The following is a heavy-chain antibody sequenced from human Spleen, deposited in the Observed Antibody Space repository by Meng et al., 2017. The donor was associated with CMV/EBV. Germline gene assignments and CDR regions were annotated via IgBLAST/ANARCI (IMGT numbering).Heavy chain of an antibody. CDR3: ARGKTDATPDRPFDS. J-gene: IGHJ4*02. Sequence: SGYTFTGYYIPWVRQAPGQGLEWMGWINPKSGGTDYAQNFQGRVTMTRDTSIRAAYMELSSLRSDDAAVYYCARGKTDATPDRPFDSWGQGTLVTVSS. CDR1: GYTFTGYY. CDR2: INPKSGGT. V-gene: IGHV1-2*02. D-gene: IGHD2-21*02.